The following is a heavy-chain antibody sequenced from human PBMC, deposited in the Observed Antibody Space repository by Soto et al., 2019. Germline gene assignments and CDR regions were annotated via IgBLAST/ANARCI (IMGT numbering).Heavy chain of an antibody. Sequence: ETLSLTCTVSGGSISSYYWSWIRQPPGKGLEWIGYIYYSRSTNYNPSLKSRVTISVDTSKNQFSLKLSSVTAADTAVYYCALRSMAVAPEDWGQGTLVTVSS. J-gene: IGHJ4*02. CDR2: IYYSRST. CDR1: GGSISSYY. CDR3: ALRSMAVAPED. V-gene: IGHV4-59*01. D-gene: IGHD3-3*02.